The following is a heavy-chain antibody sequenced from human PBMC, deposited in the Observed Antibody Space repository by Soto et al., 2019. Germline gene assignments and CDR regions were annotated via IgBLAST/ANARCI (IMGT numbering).Heavy chain of an antibody. CDR3: ARVSDYDPRFDP. D-gene: IGHD3-3*01. CDR2: IYTSGST. V-gene: IGHV4-4*07. Sequence: SETLSLTCTVSGGSIISYYWSWIRQPAGKGVEWIGRIYTSGSTNYNPSLKSRVTMSVDTSKNQFSLKLSSVTAADTAVYYCARVSDYDPRFDPWGQGTLVTVSS. J-gene: IGHJ5*02. CDR1: GGSIISYY.